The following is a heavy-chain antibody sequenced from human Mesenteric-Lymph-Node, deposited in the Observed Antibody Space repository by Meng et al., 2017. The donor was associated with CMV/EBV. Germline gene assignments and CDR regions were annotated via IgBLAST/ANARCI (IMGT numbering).Heavy chain of an antibody. CDR1: GFTFNNYA. CDR3: AKSVTEWLYYYYGMDV. V-gene: IGHV3-23*03. J-gene: IGHJ6*02. D-gene: IGHD3-3*01. Sequence: GESLKISCAASGFTFNNYAMSWVRRAPGKGLEWVSGIHSSGGSSTYYADSVKGRFTISRDNSKNTLYLQMNSLRAEDTAVYYCAKSVTEWLYYYYGMDVWGQGTTVTVSS. CDR2: IHSSGGSST.